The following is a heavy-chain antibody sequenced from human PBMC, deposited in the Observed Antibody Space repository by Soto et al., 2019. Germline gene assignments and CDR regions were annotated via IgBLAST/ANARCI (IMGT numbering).Heavy chain of an antibody. CDR1: GYTFVSYG. V-gene: IGHV1-18*04. CDR3: ARDRADFYDSSTAFGDI. Sequence: QVQLVQSGSDVKRAGASVRVSCKASGYTFVSYGLSWVRQAPGQGLEWTGWISAYNGNKGYAEQFQDRVTLTTDTSTSTAYLELRSLRFDDTAIYYCARDRADFYDSSTAFGDIWGPGTLVTVSP. CDR2: ISAYNGNK. D-gene: IGHD3-10*01. J-gene: IGHJ4*02.